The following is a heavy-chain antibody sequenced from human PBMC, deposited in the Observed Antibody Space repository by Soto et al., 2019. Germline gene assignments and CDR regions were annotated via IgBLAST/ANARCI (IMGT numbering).Heavy chain of an antibody. J-gene: IGHJ5*02. D-gene: IGHD3-10*01. CDR1: GGSISSYY. CDR3: ARLYYYGSGSYYTRVYWFDP. Sequence: SETLSLTCTVSGGSISSYYWSWIRQPPGKGLEWIGYIYYSGSTNYNPSLKSRVTISVDTSKNQFSLKLSSVTAADTAVYYCARLYYYGSGSYYTRVYWFDPWGQGTLVTVSS. CDR2: IYYSGST. V-gene: IGHV4-59*01.